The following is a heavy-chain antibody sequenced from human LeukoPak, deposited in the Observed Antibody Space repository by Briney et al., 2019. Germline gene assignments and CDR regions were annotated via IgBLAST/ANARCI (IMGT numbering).Heavy chain of an antibody. CDR1: GFRFTGYW. CDR3: AKEGTAMASSYFDY. Sequence: GGSLRLSCAASGFRFTGYWMSWVRQAPGKGLEWVAKIKEDGSDQYYVDSVKGRFTISRDNANYLLYLQMNSLRDEDTAMYYCAKEGTAMASSYFDYWGQGTLITVSS. CDR2: IKEDGSDQ. D-gene: IGHD5-18*01. J-gene: IGHJ4*02. V-gene: IGHV3-7*01.